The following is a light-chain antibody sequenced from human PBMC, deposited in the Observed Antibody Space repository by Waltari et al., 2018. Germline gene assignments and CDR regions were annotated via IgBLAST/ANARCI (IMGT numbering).Light chain of an antibody. CDR2: KVS. V-gene: IGKV2-30*02. Sequence: DVVMNQSPLSLPVTLGQPASISCTSSQSLVHSDGNTYVNWFQQRPGQSPRRLIYKVSNRDSGVPDRFSGSGSGTDFTLKITRVEAEDVGVYYCMQGTHWPPITFGQGTRLEIK. CDR1: QSLVHSDGNTY. CDR3: MQGTHWPPIT. J-gene: IGKJ5*01.